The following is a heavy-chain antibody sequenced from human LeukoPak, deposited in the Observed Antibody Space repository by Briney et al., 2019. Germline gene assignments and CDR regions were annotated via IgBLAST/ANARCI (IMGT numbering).Heavy chain of an antibody. CDR2: INWNGGST. J-gene: IGHJ4*02. Sequence: GGSLRLSCAASGFTFDDYGMSWVRQAPGKGLEWVSGINWNGGSTGYADSVKGRFTISRDNAKNSLYLQMNSLRAEDTALYYCARTSAWITIFGVVTPGYFDYWGQGTLVTVSS. CDR3: ARTSAWITIFGVVTPGYFDY. D-gene: IGHD3-3*01. V-gene: IGHV3-20*04. CDR1: GFTFDDYG.